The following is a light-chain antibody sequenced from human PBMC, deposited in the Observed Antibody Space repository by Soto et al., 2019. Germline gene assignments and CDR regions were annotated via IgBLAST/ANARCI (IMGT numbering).Light chain of an antibody. V-gene: IGLV2-14*01. CDR3: TSYTNRYTYV. J-gene: IGLJ1*01. Sequence: QSVLTQPASVSGSPGQSITISRTVTSSYVGGYDYVGWYQQHPGKAPKLMIYNVYNRPSGVSFRFSGSKSGNTASLTISGLQTEDEADYYCTSYTNRYTYVFGTGTKVTVL. CDR2: NVY. CDR1: SSYVGGYDY.